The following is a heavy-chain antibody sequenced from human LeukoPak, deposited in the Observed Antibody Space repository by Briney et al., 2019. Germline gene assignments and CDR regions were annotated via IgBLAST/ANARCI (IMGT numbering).Heavy chain of an antibody. D-gene: IGHD3-22*01. CDR1: GYTFTSYG. CDR3: AIVPYYYDSSGYYDY. Sequence: ASVKVSCKASGYTFTSYGISWVRQAPGQGLEWMGWISAYNGNTNYAQKLQGRVTMTTDTSTGTAYMELRSLRSDDTAVYYCAIVPYYYDSSGYYDYWGQGTLVTVSS. V-gene: IGHV1-18*01. CDR2: ISAYNGNT. J-gene: IGHJ4*02.